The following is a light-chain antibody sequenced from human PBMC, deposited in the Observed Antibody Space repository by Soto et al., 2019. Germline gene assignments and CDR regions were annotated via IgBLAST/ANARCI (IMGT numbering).Light chain of an antibody. CDR3: AAWDASLKGVV. CDR1: SSNIGAHYD. Sequence: QSVLTQPPSVSGAPGQRVTISCTGSSSNIGAHYDVHWYQQLPGTAPKLLIYGNSNRPSGVPDRFSGSKSGTSASLAITGLQAEDEADYYCAAWDASLKGVVFGGGTKLTVL. J-gene: IGLJ2*01. CDR2: GNS. V-gene: IGLV1-40*01.